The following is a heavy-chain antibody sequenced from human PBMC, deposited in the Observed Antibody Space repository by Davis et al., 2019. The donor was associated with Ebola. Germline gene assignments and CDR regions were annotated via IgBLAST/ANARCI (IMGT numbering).Heavy chain of an antibody. CDR1: GFTFSSYD. Sequence: GESLKISCAASGFTFSSYDMHWVRQATGKGLEWVSVIGTAGDTYYPGSVKGRFTISRENAKNSLYLQMNSLRAGDTAVYYCARDGSNSYFDYWGQGNLVTVSS. J-gene: IGHJ4*02. V-gene: IGHV3-13*01. CDR3: ARDGSNSYFDY. CDR2: IGTAGDT. D-gene: IGHD6-6*01.